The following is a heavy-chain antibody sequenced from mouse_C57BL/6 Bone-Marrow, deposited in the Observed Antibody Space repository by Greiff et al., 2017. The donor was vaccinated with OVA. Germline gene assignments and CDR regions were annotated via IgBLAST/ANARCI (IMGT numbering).Heavy chain of an antibody. V-gene: IGHV1-47*01. CDR2: FHPYNDDT. D-gene: IGHD1-1*01. Sequence: QVQLQQSGAELVKPGASVKMSCKASGYTFTTYPIEWMKQNHGKSLEWIGNFHPYNDDTKYNEKFKGKATLTVEKSSSTVYLELSRLTSDDSAVYYCARGITTVVPTGLWYFDVWGTGTTVTVSS. CDR1: GYTFTTYP. J-gene: IGHJ1*03. CDR3: ARGITTVVPTGLWYFDV.